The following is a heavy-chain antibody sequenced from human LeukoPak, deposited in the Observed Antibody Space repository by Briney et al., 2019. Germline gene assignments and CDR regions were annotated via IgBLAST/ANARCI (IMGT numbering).Heavy chain of an antibody. CDR3: ARASGDSRGHYQGFDS. V-gene: IGHV1-18*01. Sequence: ASVKVACKASGYTLTSYGISWVRQAPGQGLEWMGWISSYNGNTNYAQKLQGRVTMTTDTSTSTAYMELRSLRSDDTAVYYCARASGDSRGHYQGFDSWGQGTLVTVSS. J-gene: IGHJ4*02. CDR1: GYTLTSYG. CDR2: ISSYNGNT. D-gene: IGHD3-22*01.